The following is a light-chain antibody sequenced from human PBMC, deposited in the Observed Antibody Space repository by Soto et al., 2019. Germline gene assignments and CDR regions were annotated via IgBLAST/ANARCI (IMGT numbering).Light chain of an antibody. V-gene: IGKV1-39*01. Sequence: DIQLTQSPSSLSASVGDRVTITCRASQSITSYLNWYQQKPGKAPKLLIYAASTLQTGVPSRFSGSGSGTDFTLTIGSLQPEDFTVYFCQQSYTTPRTFGQGTTV. CDR3: QQSYTTPRT. CDR2: AAS. J-gene: IGKJ1*01. CDR1: QSITSY.